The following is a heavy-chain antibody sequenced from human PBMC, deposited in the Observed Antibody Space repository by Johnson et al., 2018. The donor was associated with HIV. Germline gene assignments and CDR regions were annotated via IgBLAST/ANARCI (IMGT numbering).Heavy chain of an antibody. CDR2: ISSDGSSK. CDR3: VRVSRLGDITLLSDAFDI. CDR1: GFTFSSYT. Sequence: QVQLVESGGGVVRPGKSLRLSCAASGFTFSSYTMHWVRQAPGKGLEWVAVISSDGSSKQYADSVRDRLTFSRDNSKNTLYLEMNSLRAEDTALYFCVRVSRLGDITLLSDAFDIWGQGTMVTVSS. D-gene: IGHD1-14*01. V-gene: IGHV3-30-3*01. J-gene: IGHJ3*02.